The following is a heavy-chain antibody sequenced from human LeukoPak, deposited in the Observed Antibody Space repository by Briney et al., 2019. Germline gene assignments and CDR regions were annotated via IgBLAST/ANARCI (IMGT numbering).Heavy chain of an antibody. CDR2: INSDGSST. CDR1: GFTFSSYW. Sequence: GGSLRLSCAASGFTFSSYWMHWVRQAPGKGLVWVSRINSDGSSTNYADSVKGRFTISRDNSKNTLYLQMNSLTAEDTAVYYCARDSIGGRGAFDIWGQGTMVTVSS. D-gene: IGHD2/OR15-2a*01. J-gene: IGHJ3*02. CDR3: ARDSIGGRGAFDI. V-gene: IGHV3-74*01.